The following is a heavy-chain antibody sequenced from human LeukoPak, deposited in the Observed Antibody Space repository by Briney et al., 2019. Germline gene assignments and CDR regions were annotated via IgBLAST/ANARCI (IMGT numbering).Heavy chain of an antibody. CDR2: IIPILGIA. D-gene: IGHD1-14*01. CDR1: GGTFSSYT. V-gene: IGHV1-69*02. CDR3: ASAPGTRFDY. Sequence: SVKVSSKASGGTFSSYTISWVRQAPGQGLEWMGRIIPILGIANYAQKFQGRVTITADKSTSTAYMELSSLRSEDTAVYHCASAPGTRFDYWGQGTLVTVSS. J-gene: IGHJ4*02.